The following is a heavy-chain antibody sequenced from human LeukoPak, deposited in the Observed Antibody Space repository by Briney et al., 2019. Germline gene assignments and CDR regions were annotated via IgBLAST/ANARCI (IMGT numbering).Heavy chain of an antibody. Sequence: PGGSLRLSCAASGFTFNTYWMHRVRQAPGKGLVWVARINVDGSRVVYADSVKGRFMISRDNAKRTLHLQLNSLRGDDTAVYFCVSEPPHFRGFDYWGQGTLVTVSS. CDR3: VSEPPHFRGFDY. CDR1: GFTFNTYW. CDR2: INVDGSRV. D-gene: IGHD3-3*02. V-gene: IGHV3-74*01. J-gene: IGHJ4*02.